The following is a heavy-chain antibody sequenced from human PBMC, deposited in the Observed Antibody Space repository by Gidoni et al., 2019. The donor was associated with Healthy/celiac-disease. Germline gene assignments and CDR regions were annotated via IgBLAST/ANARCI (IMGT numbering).Heavy chain of an antibody. CDR1: GYTFTSYG. J-gene: IGHJ4*02. CDR3: ARGWDLLFSFDY. V-gene: IGHV1-3*01. CDR2: LNAGNGNT. D-gene: IGHD1-26*01. Sequence: QVQLVQSGAEVKKPGASVKVSCQASGYTFTSYGIHWVRQAPGQRLGWMGWLNAGNGNTKYSQKFQGRVTITRDTSASTVYMELSSLRSEDSAVYFCARGWDLLFSFDYWGQGTLVTVSS.